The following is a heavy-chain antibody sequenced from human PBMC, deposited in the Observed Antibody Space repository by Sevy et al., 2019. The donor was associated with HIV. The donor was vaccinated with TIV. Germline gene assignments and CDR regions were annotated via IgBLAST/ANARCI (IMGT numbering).Heavy chain of an antibody. CDR3: ARGFDTPRGFDP. V-gene: IGHV4-4*02. CDR2: IYRSGST. J-gene: IGHJ5*02. Sequence: SETLSLTCGVSGGSISSSNWWHWVRQPPGKGLEWIGEIYRSGSTNDNPSLKSRVTISVDNSKNQCSLQLNSVTAADTAVYYCARGFDTPRGFDPWGQRTLVTVSS. CDR1: GGSISSSNW. D-gene: IGHD3-10*01.